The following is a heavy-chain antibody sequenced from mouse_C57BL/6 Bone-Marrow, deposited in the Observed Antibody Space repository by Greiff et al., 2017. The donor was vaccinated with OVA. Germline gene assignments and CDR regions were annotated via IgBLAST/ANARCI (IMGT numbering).Heavy chain of an antibody. V-gene: IGHV1-64*01. CDR3: ARSYPRFAY. CDR1: GYTFTSYW. J-gene: IGHJ3*01. Sequence: QVQLQQPGAELVKPGASVKLSCKASGYTFTSYWMHWVKQRPGQGLEWIGMIHPNSGSTNYNEKFKSKATLTVDKSSSTAYMQLSSLTSVDSAVYYCARSYPRFAYWGQGTLVTVSA. CDR2: IHPNSGST.